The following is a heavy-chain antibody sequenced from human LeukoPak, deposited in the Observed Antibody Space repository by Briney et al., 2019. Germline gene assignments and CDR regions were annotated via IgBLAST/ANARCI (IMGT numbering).Heavy chain of an antibody. V-gene: IGHV4-59*01. D-gene: IGHD3-3*01. CDR2: IYYTGNT. Sequence: KTSETLSLTCTVSGGSFSSYYWSWIRQPPGKGLEWIGYIYYTGNTKYSPSLKSRVTISLDTSKNQFSLTLNSVTAADTAVYFCAGAGSGNRGNMDVWGKGTTVTVS. CDR3: AGAGSGNRGNMDV. CDR1: GGSFSSYY. J-gene: IGHJ6*03.